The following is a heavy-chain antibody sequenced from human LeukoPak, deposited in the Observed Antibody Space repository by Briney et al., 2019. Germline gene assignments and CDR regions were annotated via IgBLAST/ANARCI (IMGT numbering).Heavy chain of an antibody. CDR3: ARGPRDGYNQFDY. Sequence: PSETLSLTCTVSGGSISSYYWSWIRQPPGKGLGWIGYIYYSGSTNYNPSLKSRVTISVDTSKNQFSLKLSSVTAADTAVYYCARGPRDGYNQFDYWGQGTLVTVSS. V-gene: IGHV4-59*01. CDR1: GGSISSYY. J-gene: IGHJ4*02. D-gene: IGHD5-24*01. CDR2: IYYSGST.